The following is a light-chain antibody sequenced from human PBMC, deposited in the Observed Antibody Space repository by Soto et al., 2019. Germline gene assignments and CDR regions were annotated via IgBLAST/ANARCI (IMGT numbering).Light chain of an antibody. CDR2: DVS. CDR1: SSDVGSYNL. Sequence: QSALTQPASVSGSPGQSITISCTGTSSDVGSYNLVSWYQQHPGKAPKLMIYDVSKRPSGVPDRFSGSKSANTASLTISGLQAEDEADYHCCSYAGSYTYVFGTGTKLTVL. J-gene: IGLJ1*01. CDR3: CSYAGSYTYV. V-gene: IGLV2-23*02.